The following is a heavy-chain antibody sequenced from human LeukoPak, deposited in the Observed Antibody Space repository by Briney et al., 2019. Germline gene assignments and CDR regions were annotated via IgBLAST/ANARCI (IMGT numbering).Heavy chain of an antibody. J-gene: IGHJ4*02. V-gene: IGHV1-18*01. D-gene: IGHD5-18*01. CDR2: ISAYNGNT. Sequence: PAASVKVSCKASGYTFTSYGISWVRQAPGQGLEWMGWISAYNGNTNYAQKLQGRVTMTTDTSTSTAYMELSSLRSEDTAVYYCARDPQDTAMVTGGTFDYWGQGTLVTVSS. CDR1: GYTFTSYG. CDR3: ARDPQDTAMVTGGTFDY.